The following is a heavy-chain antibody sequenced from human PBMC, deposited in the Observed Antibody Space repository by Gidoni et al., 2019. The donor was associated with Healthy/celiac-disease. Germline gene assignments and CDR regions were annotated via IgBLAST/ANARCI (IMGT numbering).Heavy chain of an antibody. Sequence: EVQLVASGGGLVQPGRSLRLSCTASGFTFGDYALSWVRQAPGKGLEWVGFIRSKAYGGTTEYAASVKGRFTISRDDSKSIAYLQMNSLKTEDTAVYYCTRGSLGLEWLSYAFDIWGQGTMVTVSS. D-gene: IGHD3-3*01. CDR1: GFTFGDYA. J-gene: IGHJ3*02. CDR3: TRGSLGLEWLSYAFDI. V-gene: IGHV3-49*04. CDR2: IRSKAYGGTT.